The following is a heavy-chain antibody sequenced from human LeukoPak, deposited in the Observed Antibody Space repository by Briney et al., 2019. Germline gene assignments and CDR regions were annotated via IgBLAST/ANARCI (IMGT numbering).Heavy chain of an antibody. J-gene: IGHJ4*02. V-gene: IGHV1-18*01. Sequence: ASVKVSCKASGYTFTSYGISWVRQAPGQGLEWMGWISAYNGNTNYAQKLQGRVTMATDTSTSTAYMELRSLRSDDTAVYYCARGEYYDSSGYYRNWGQGTLVTVSS. CDR1: GYTFTSYG. D-gene: IGHD3-22*01. CDR2: ISAYNGNT. CDR3: ARGEYYDSSGYYRN.